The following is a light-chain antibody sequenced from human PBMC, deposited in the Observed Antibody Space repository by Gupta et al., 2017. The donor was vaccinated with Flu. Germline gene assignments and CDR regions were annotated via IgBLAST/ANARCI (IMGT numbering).Light chain of an antibody. CDR1: PSINTW. V-gene: IGKV1-5*03. Sequence: DIQMTQTPSILSASVGDRVTITCRASPSINTWLAWYQQKSGKAPTVLIYKASTLKSGVPSRFSGSGSGTEFTLTISGLQPDDFATYYCQQYHNYPITFGQGTKVEI. J-gene: IGKJ2*01. CDR2: KAS. CDR3: QQYHNYPIT.